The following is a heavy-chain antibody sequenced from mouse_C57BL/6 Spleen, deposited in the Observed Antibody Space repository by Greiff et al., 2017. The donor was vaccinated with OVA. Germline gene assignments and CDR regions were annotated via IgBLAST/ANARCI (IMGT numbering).Heavy chain of an antibody. Sequence: EVQLPQSGGGLVQPGGSMKLSCVASGFTFSNYWMNWVRQSPEKGLEWVAQIRLKSDNYATHYAESVKGRFTISRDDSKSSVYLQMNNLRAEDTGIYYCTIYYYGSSPRFDYWGQGTTLTVSS. CDR1: GFTFSNYW. J-gene: IGHJ2*01. D-gene: IGHD1-1*01. V-gene: IGHV6-3*01. CDR2: IRLKSDNYAT. CDR3: TIYYYGSSPRFDY.